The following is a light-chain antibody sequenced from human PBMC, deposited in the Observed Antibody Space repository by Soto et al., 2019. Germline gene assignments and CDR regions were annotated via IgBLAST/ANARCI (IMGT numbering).Light chain of an antibody. V-gene: IGKV1-9*01. CDR2: AAS. CDR1: QGISSY. CDR3: QQLNSYPHT. J-gene: IGKJ3*01. Sequence: IQLTQSTSSLSASVGDRVTITCRASQGISSYLAWYQQKPGKAPKLLIYAASTLQSGVPSRFSGSGSGTDFTLTISSLQPEDFATYYCQQLNSYPHTFGPGTKVDI.